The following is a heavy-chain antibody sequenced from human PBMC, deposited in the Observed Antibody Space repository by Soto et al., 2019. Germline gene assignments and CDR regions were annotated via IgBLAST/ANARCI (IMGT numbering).Heavy chain of an antibody. V-gene: IGHV3-15*07. J-gene: IGHJ6*02. CDR1: GFTFSNAW. CDR2: IKSKTDGGTT. Sequence: EVQLVESGGGLVKPGGSLRLSCAASGFTFSNAWMNWVRQAPGKGLEWVGRIKSKTDGGTTDYAAPVKGRFTISRDDSKNTLYLQMNSLKTEDTAVYYCTWWELPPAYYYYGMDVWGQGTTVTVSS. CDR3: TWWELPPAYYYYGMDV. D-gene: IGHD1-26*01.